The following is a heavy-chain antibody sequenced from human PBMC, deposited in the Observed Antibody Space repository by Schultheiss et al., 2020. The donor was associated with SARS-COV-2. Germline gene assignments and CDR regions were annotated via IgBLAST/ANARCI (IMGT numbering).Heavy chain of an antibody. Sequence: KVSCQGSGFSLTTYWIGWARQMPGKGPEWMGIIFPADSETRYSPSFQGQVTISADKSTNTAYLQWSSLKASDTAMYYCARTPMTRYVTTVTSDLWGQGTQVTVSS. CDR3: ARTPMTRYVTTVTSDL. CDR2: IFPADSET. J-gene: IGHJ5*02. CDR1: GFSLTTYW. D-gene: IGHD4-17*01. V-gene: IGHV5-51*01.